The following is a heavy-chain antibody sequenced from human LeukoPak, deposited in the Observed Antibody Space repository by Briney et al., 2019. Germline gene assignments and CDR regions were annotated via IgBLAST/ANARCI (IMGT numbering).Heavy chain of an antibody. D-gene: IGHD3-9*01. CDR2: IYYSGST. J-gene: IGHJ4*02. CDR1: GGSISSYY. V-gene: IGHV4-59*01. CDR3: ARGIRYFDWLSQYYFDY. Sequence: SETLSLTCTVSGGSISSYYWSWIRQPPGKGLEWIGYIYYSGSTNYNPSLKSRVTISVDTSKNQFSLKLSSVTAADTAVYYCARGIRYFDWLSQYYFDYWGQGTLVTVSS.